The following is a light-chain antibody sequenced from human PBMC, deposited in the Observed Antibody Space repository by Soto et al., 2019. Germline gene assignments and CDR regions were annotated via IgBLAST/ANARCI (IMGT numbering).Light chain of an antibody. CDR2: DVS. J-gene: IGLJ1*01. Sequence: QSALTQPRSVSGSPGQSVTISCTGTSSDVGGYNYVSWYQQHPGKAPKLMIYDVSKRPSGVPDRFSGSKSGNTASLTISGLQAEDEADYYGCSYAGSYYVFGPGNKLTVL. CDR3: CSYAGSYYV. CDR1: SSDVGGYNY. V-gene: IGLV2-11*01.